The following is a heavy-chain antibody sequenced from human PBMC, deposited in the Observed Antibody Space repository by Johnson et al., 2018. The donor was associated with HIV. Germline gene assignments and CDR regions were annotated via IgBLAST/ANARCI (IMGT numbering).Heavy chain of an antibody. D-gene: IGHD2-21*01. V-gene: IGHV3-30*04. CDR1: GFTFSSYA. J-gene: IGHJ3*02. Sequence: QVLLVESGGGVVQPGGSLRLSCAASGFTFSSYAMHWVRQAPGKGLEWVAIISYDGTNKYYADSVKGRFTISRDNAKNSLYLQMNSLRAEDTALYYCAKDISPLVSVVFDIWGQGTMVTVSS. CDR3: AKDISPLVSVVFDI. CDR2: ISYDGTNK.